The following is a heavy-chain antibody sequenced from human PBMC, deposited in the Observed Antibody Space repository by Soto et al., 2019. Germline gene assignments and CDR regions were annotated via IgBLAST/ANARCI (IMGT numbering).Heavy chain of an antibody. CDR1: GGSLSSGSFF. J-gene: IGHJ4*02. CDR2: IYFTGTS. V-gene: IGHV4-39*02. CDR3: VRREAVAFFAY. Sequence: SETLSLTCTVSGGSLSSGSFFWGWIRQPPGKGLEWIGHIYFTGTSSYSPSLKSRVTMFVDTSKNNFSLRLTSVIAADTAVYYCVRREAVAFFAYWGKGTLVTVSS. D-gene: IGHD6-19*01.